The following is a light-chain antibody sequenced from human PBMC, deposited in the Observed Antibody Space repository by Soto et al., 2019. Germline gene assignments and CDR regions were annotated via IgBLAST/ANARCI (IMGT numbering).Light chain of an antibody. Sequence: DIQMTPSPSSLSASVGDRITITCRASQDISNYLAWYQQKPGKVPKLLIYSASTLQSGVPSRFSGSGSGTDFTLTISSLQPEDVATYFCQKYNSALTFGQGTRLEIK. J-gene: IGKJ5*01. CDR3: QKYNSALT. CDR2: SAS. V-gene: IGKV1-27*01. CDR1: QDISNY.